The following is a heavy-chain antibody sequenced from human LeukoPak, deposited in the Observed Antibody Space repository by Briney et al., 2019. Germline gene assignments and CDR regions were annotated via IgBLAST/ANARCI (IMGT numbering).Heavy chain of an antibody. J-gene: IGHJ4*02. CDR3: ASSTGHLNY. Sequence: PGGSLRLSCAASGFTFSSYETNWVRQAPGKGLEWVSYISSSGSTIYYADSVKGRFTISRDNAKNSLYLQMNSLRAEDTAVYYCASSTGHLNYWGQGTLVTVSS. CDR1: GFTFSSYE. D-gene: IGHD2-8*02. CDR2: ISSSGSTI. V-gene: IGHV3-48*03.